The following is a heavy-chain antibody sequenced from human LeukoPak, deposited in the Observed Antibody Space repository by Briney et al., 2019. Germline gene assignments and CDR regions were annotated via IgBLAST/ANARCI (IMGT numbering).Heavy chain of an antibody. CDR3: ARSGLATCHY. V-gene: IGHV3-23*01. Sequence: TGGSLRLSCQASGFLFTDYAMSWVRQAPGKGLEWVSSIINGGGGTFFADSVKGRFTISRDDSRSMVYLQMNSLSDEDTAVYYCARSGLATCHYWGQGTSVTVSS. D-gene: IGHD3-10*01. CDR2: IINGGGGT. CDR1: GFLFTDYA. J-gene: IGHJ4*02.